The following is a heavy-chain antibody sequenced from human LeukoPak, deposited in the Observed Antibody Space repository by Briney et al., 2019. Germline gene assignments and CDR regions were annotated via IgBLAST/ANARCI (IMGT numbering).Heavy chain of an antibody. CDR3: ARRGYGSGSYKDY. Sequence: GRSLRLSCAASGFTFSSYWMHWVRQAPGKGLVCVSRINSDVSSTSYADSMKGRFTISRDNAKNTLYLQMNSLRAEETAVYYCARRGYGSGSYKDYWGQGTLVTVSS. CDR1: GFTFSSYW. CDR2: INSDVSST. D-gene: IGHD3-10*01. J-gene: IGHJ4*02. V-gene: IGHV3-74*01.